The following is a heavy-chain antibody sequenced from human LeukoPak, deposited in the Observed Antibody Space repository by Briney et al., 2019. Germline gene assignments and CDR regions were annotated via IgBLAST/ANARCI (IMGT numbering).Heavy chain of an antibody. CDR1: GFTFSSYA. J-gene: IGHJ4*02. D-gene: IGHD3-16*01. Sequence: GGSLRLSCAASGFTFSSYAMSWVRQAPGKGLEWVSAISGSGGSTYYADSVKGRFTISRDNSKNTLYLQMNSLRAEDTAVYYCARVLWAPPAFFFDYWGQGTLVTVSS. V-gene: IGHV3-23*01. CDR2: ISGSGGST. CDR3: ARVLWAPPAFFFDY.